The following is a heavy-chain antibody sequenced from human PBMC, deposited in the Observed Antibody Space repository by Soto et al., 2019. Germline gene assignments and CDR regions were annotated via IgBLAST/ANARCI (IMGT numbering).Heavy chain of an antibody. CDR2: ISAYKGYR. Sequence: ASVKVSCKGSGYTFTSYGLTWVRQAPGQGLEWMGWISAYKGYRDYAQKFQDRVTMIIDTSTGRAYMDLRSLRSDDTAVYYCAGRPWENSDAFGLWGQETMV. V-gene: IGHV1-18*04. D-gene: IGHD1-26*01. CDR3: AGRPWENSDAFGL. J-gene: IGHJ3*01. CDR1: GYTFTSYG.